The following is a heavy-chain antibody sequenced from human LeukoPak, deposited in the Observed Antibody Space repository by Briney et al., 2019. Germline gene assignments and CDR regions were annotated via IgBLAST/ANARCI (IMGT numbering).Heavy chain of an antibody. Sequence: SETLSLTCAVYGGSFSGYYWSWIRQPPGKGLEWIGEINHSGSTNYNPSLKSRVTISVDTSKNQFSLKLSSVTAADTAVYYCARVGYCSSTSCQDYWGQGTLVTVSS. CDR3: ARVGYCSSTSCQDY. V-gene: IGHV4-34*01. CDR1: GGSFSGYY. J-gene: IGHJ4*02. D-gene: IGHD2-2*01. CDR2: INHSGST.